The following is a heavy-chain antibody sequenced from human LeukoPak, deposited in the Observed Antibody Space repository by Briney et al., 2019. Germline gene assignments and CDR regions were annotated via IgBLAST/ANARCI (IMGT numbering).Heavy chain of an antibody. CDR2: ISGSGGST. V-gene: IGHV3-23*01. D-gene: IGHD2-2*01. CDR3: ARDPDIEVVPAGAGVGFEI. Sequence: QPGGSLRLSCAASGFTFSSYAMSCVRQAPGKGLEWVSAISGSGGSTYYADSVKGRFTISRDNAKNTLYLQMNSLRAEDTAVYYCARDPDIEVVPAGAGVGFEIWGQGTMATVSS. CDR1: GFTFSSYA. J-gene: IGHJ3*02.